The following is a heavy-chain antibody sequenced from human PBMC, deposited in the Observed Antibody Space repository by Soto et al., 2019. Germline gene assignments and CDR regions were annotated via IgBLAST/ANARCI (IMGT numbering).Heavy chain of an antibody. CDR1: GFTFSSYG. V-gene: IGHV3-30*18. J-gene: IGHJ4*02. D-gene: IGHD4-17*01. CDR3: AKDHLETTVTTPSY. Sequence: QVQLVESGGGVVQPGRSLRLSCAASGFTFSSYGMHWVRQAPGKGLEWVAVISYDGNNKYYADSVKGRFTSSRDNFKNTLYLQMDRLRAEDTAMYYCAKDHLETTVTTPSYWGQGTLVTVYS. CDR2: ISYDGNNK.